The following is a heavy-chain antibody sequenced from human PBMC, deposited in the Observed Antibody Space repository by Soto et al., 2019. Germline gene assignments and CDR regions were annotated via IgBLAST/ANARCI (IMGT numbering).Heavy chain of an antibody. D-gene: IGHD3-16*02. V-gene: IGHV4-30-2*01. CDR1: GGSISSGGYS. Sequence: QLQLQESGSGLVKPSQTLSLTCAVSGGSISSGGYSWSWIRQPPGKGLEWIGYIYHSGSTYYNPSLKSRVTISVDRSKNQFSRKLSAVTAADTAVYYCARAPALRSERYCFDYWCQGTLVTVSS. J-gene: IGHJ4*02. CDR3: ARAPALRSERYCFDY. CDR2: IYHSGST.